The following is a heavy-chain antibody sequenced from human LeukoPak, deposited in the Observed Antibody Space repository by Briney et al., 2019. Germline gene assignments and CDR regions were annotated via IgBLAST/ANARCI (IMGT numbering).Heavy chain of an antibody. CDR2: ISGSGGST. V-gene: IGHV3-23*01. D-gene: IGHD1-26*01. Sequence: PGVSLRLSCAASGFTFSSYAMSWVPQAPGKGLEWVSGISGSGGSTYYEDSVKGRFTISRDNSKNTLYLQMNSLRAEDTAVYYCAKGVVGAEGYWGQGTLVTVSS. CDR1: GFTFSSYA. J-gene: IGHJ4*02. CDR3: AKGVVGAEGY.